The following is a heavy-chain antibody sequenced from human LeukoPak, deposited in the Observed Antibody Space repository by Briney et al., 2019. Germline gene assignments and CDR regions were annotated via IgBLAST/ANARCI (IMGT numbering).Heavy chain of an antibody. D-gene: IGHD3-16*02. CDR1: GYTFTSYG. V-gene: IGHV1-18*01. Sequence: ASVKVSCKASGYTFTSYGISWVRQAPGQGLEWMGWISAYNGNTNYAQKLQGRVTMTTDTSTSTAYMELRSLRSDDTAVYYSARRYYDYVWGSYRYTEDLFDYWGQGTLVTVSS. CDR2: ISAYNGNT. J-gene: IGHJ4*02. CDR3: ARRYYDYVWGSYRYTEDLFDY.